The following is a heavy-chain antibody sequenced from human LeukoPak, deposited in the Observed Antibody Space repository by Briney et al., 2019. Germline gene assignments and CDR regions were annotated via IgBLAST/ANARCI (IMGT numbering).Heavy chain of an antibody. Sequence: PGGSLRLSCAASGFTFSSYWMSWVRQAPGKGLEWVSAISGPGGSWDYADSVKGRFTISRDNSKNTLFLQMNSLRAEDTAIYYCAKKVGLVSAPLYYFDVWGQGTLVTVSS. CDR3: AKKVGLVSAPLYYFDV. CDR1: GFTFSSYW. D-gene: IGHD5/OR15-5a*01. J-gene: IGHJ4*02. V-gene: IGHV3-23*01. CDR2: ISGPGGSW.